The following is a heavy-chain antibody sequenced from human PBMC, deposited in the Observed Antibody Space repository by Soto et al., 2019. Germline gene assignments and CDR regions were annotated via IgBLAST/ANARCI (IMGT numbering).Heavy chain of an antibody. CDR1: GDCGSSVGFR. D-gene: IGHD3-3*01. CDR3: ARAPVGLDTISYFDY. CDR2: IYNGGRT. V-gene: IGHV4-30-4*02. Sequence: SETRSRTCTVSGDCGSSVGFRWAWLRQTPGKGLEWLGYIYNGGRTYYRPSLESRMHMSLDATRNHYSLRLPSVTAADTAVYFCARAPVGLDTISYFDYWRQGKLVTVSS. J-gene: IGHJ4*02.